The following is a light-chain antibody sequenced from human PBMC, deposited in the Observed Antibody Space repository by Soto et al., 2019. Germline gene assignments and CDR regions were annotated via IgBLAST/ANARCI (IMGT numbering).Light chain of an antibody. V-gene: IGLV2-8*01. CDR2: EVS. Sequence: QSALTQPPSASGSPGQSVTISCTGTSSDIGRFNYVSWYQQHPGKAPKLLLYEVSKRPSGVPDRFSGSKSGNTASLTVSGLQAEDEADYYCSSYAGGNNLVFGGGTQLTVL. CDR3: SSYAGGNNLV. CDR1: SSDIGRFNY. J-gene: IGLJ7*01.